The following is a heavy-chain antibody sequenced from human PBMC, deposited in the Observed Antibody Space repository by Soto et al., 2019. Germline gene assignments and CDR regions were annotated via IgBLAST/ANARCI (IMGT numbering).Heavy chain of an antibody. Sequence: GGSLRLSCSASGCTFSSYVMSWVRQAPGKGLEWVSAISGSGGNTYYADSVKGRFTISRDTSKNTLYLQMNSLRAEDTAVYYCAKSTSTVTPYCFDYWGQGTLVTVSS. V-gene: IGHV3-23*01. CDR2: ISGSGGNT. CDR3: AKSTSTVTPYCFDY. CDR1: GCTFSSYV. D-gene: IGHD4-4*01. J-gene: IGHJ4*02.